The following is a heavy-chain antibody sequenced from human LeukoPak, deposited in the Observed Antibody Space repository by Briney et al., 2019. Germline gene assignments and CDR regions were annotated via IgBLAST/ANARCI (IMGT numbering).Heavy chain of an antibody. Sequence: GGSLRLSCAASGFTFSSYSMNWVRQAPGKGLEWVSYISSSSGTIYYADSVKGRFTISRDNAKNSLYLQMNSLRAEDTAVYYCARDLEGYFDYWGQGTLVTVSS. CDR2: ISSSSGTI. J-gene: IGHJ4*02. CDR1: GFTFSSYS. D-gene: IGHD5-24*01. V-gene: IGHV3-48*01. CDR3: ARDLEGYFDY.